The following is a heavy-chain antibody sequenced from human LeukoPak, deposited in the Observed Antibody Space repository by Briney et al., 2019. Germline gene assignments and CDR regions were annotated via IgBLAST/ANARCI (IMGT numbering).Heavy chain of an antibody. CDR2: MNPKSGNI. CDR1: GYTFTSYD. CDR3: ARGGSRTDYDSSGYPDY. V-gene: IGHV1-8*01. D-gene: IGHD3-22*01. Sequence: ASVKVSCKASGYTFTSYDINWVRQATGQGLEWMGWMNPKSGNIGYAQKFQGRATIARDTSISTAYMELSSLTSADSAVYYCARGGSRTDYDSSGYPDYWGQGTLVTVSS. J-gene: IGHJ4*02.